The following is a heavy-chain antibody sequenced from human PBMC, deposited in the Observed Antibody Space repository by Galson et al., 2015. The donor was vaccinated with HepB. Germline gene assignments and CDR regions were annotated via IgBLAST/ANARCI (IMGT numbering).Heavy chain of an antibody. V-gene: IGHV4-34*01. CDR3: ARMAAGLYYYYGMDV. Sequence: LSLTCAVYGGSFSGYYWSWIRQPPGKGLEWIGEINHSGSTNYNPSLKSRVTISVDTSKNQFSLKLSSVTAADTAVYYCARMAAGLYYYYGMDVWGQGTTVTVSS. CDR2: INHSGST. D-gene: IGHD6-13*01. CDR1: GGSFSGYY. J-gene: IGHJ6*02.